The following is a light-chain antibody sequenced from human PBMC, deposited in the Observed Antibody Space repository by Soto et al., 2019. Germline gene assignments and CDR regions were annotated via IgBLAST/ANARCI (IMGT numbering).Light chain of an antibody. Sequence: QSVLTQPPSVSGAPGQRVTISCTGSSSNIGAGYDVHWYHHRPGTAPKLLIFGNSNRPSGVPVPDRFSGSKSGTSAYLAITGLQAEEEGDYYCQAYLSTVVGRYGFGNGTKVTVL. CDR3: QAYLSTVVGRYG. CDR2: GNS. CDR1: SSNIGAGYD. V-gene: IGLV1-40*01. J-gene: IGLJ1*01.